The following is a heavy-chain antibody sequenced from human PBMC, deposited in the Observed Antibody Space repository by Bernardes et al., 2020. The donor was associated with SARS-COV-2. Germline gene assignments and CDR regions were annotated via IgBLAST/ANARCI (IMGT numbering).Heavy chain of an antibody. CDR1: GYTFTAYY. Sequence: ASVKDSCKPSGYTFTAYYIHWVRQAPGQGLEWMGWSNPNSGGAKYAQRFQGRVTMTRDTSISTAYMELSGLRSDDTAVYYCARVPVLTRMAETGPAQRWFDTWGQGTLVTVSS. V-gene: IGHV1-2*02. CDR2: SNPNSGGA. CDR3: ARVPVLTRMAETGPAQRWFDT. J-gene: IGHJ5*02. D-gene: IGHD6-13*01.